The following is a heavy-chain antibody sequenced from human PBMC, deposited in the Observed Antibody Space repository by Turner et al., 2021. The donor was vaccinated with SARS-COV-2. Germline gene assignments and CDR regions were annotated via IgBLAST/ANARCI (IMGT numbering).Heavy chain of an antibody. CDR3: ARQSEWELLGVLDAFDI. J-gene: IGHJ3*02. V-gene: IGHV4-39*01. CDR2: HYYSGST. D-gene: IGHD1-26*01. Sequence: QLQLRESGPELVKPSETLSLTSTVPGGPISSSTYYWGWIRQPPGKGREWIGIHYYSGSTYYNASLKSRVTISGDTSKNQFSLKLSSVTAADTAVYYCARQSEWELLGVLDAFDIWGQGTMVTVSS. CDR1: GGPISSSTYY.